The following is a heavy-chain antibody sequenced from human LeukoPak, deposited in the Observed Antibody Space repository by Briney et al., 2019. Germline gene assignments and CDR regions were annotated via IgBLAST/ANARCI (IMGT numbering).Heavy chain of an antibody. CDR3: AKARKGARNWGSYYFHY. V-gene: IGHV3-23*01. J-gene: IGHJ4*02. CDR1: GFTFSSYA. D-gene: IGHD7-27*01. CDR2: ISGSSGST. Sequence: GGSLRLSCAASGFTFSSYAMSWVREAPGKGREWVSAISGSSGSTDYADSVKGRFTISRDNSKKTLYLQINSMRAEDTAVSYCAKARKGARNWGSYYFHYWGQGTLVTVSS.